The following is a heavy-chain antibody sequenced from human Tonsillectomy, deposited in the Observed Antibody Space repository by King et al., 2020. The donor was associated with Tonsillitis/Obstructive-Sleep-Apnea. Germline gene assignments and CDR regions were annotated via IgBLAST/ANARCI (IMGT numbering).Heavy chain of an antibody. CDR2: XXXXXXXX. V-gene: IGHV3-9*01. J-gene: IGHJ6*03. Sequence: QLVQSGGGLVQPGRSLRLSCAASGFTFDDYAMHWVRQAPGKGLEXVSGXXXXXXXXGYXDSVKGRFTISRDNAKNSLYLQMNXLRAEDTALYYCAKGGQRAYYYYMDVWGKGTTVTVSS. CDR1: GFTFDDYA. CDR3: AKGGQRAYYYYMDV. D-gene: IGHD6-25*01.